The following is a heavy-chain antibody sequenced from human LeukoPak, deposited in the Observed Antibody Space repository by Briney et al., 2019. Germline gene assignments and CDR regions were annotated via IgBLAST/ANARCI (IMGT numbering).Heavy chain of an antibody. D-gene: IGHD3-22*01. V-gene: IGHV4-4*07. Sequence: PSETLSLTYTVSGGSISSYYWSWIRQPAGKGLEWIGRIYTSGSTNYNPSLKSRVTMSVDTSKHQFSLKLSSVTAADTAVYYCARGHCDSSGYYPLHRYFDYWGQGTLVTVSS. CDR2: IYTSGST. J-gene: IGHJ4*02. CDR3: ARGHCDSSGYYPLHRYFDY. CDR1: GGSISSYY.